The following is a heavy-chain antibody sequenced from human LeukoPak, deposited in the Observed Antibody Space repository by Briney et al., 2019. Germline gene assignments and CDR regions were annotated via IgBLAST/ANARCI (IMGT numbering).Heavy chain of an antibody. D-gene: IGHD3-22*01. CDR3: ARAGNHYYDSSGYRPNWFDP. Sequence: ASVKVSCKASGYTFTGYYMHWVRQAPGQGLEWMGWINPNSGGTNHAQKFQGRVTMTRDTSISTAYMELSRLRSDDTAVYYCARAGNHYYDSSGYRPNWFDPWGQGTLVTVSS. CDR2: INPNSGGT. CDR1: GYTFTGYY. V-gene: IGHV1-2*02. J-gene: IGHJ5*02.